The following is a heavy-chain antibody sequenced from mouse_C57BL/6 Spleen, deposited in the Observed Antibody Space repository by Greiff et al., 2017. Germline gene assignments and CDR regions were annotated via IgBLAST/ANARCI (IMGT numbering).Heavy chain of an antibody. D-gene: IGHD1-1*01. J-gene: IGHJ4*01. CDR1: GYAFSSYW. CDR3: ARCSSYDYAMDY. V-gene: IGHV1-80*01. CDR2: IYPGDGDT. Sequence: QVQLQQSGAELVKPGASVKISCKASGYAFSSYWMNWVKQRPGKGLEWIGQIYPGDGDTNYNGKFKGKATLTADNSSSTAYMQLSSLTSEDSAVXVCARCSSYDYAMDYWGQGTSVTVSS.